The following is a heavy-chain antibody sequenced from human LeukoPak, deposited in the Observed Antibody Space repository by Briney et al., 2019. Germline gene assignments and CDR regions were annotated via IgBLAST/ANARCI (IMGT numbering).Heavy chain of an antibody. J-gene: IGHJ4*02. CDR3: ARRRAMVRGPMDY. Sequence: SETLSLTCTVSGGSISSSSYYWGWIRQPPGKGLEWIGSIYYSGSTYYNPSLKSRVTISVDTSKNQFSLKLSSVTAADTAVYYCARRRAMVRGPMDYWGQGTLVTVSS. D-gene: IGHD3-10*01. CDR1: GGSISSSSYY. CDR2: IYYSGST. V-gene: IGHV4-39*07.